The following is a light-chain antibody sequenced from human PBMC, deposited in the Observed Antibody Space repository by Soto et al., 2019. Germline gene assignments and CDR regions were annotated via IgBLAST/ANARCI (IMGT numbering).Light chain of an antibody. Sequence: QSALTQPPSASGSPGQSVTISCTGTSSDVGGYNYVSWYQQHPGKAPKLMIYEVSNRPSGVSNRFSGSKSGNTASLTISGLQAEDDADYYCSSYTSSSTLGGVFGTGTKLTVL. CDR3: SSYTSSSTLGGV. CDR1: SSDVGGYNY. CDR2: EVS. V-gene: IGLV2-14*01. J-gene: IGLJ1*01.